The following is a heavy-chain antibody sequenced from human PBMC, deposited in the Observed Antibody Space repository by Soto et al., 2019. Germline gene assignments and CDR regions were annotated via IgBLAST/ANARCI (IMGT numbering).Heavy chain of an antibody. CDR3: AKGSLRYCSGAICYFFDF. D-gene: IGHD2-2*01. V-gene: IGHV3-23*01. CDR1: GFTFSTYA. Sequence: EVQLLESGGGLVQPGGSLRLSCAASGFTFSTYAMSWVRQAPGKGLEWVSAISGGRSGTYYADSVRGRFTLSRDDSTNTLYLQMNSLRAEDTAIYCCAKGSLRYCSGAICYFFDFWGQGTLVTVSS. CDR2: ISGGRSGT. J-gene: IGHJ4*02.